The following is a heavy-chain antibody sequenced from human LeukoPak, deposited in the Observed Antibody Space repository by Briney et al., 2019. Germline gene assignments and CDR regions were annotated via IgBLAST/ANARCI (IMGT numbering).Heavy chain of an antibody. CDR2: IYYSGST. CDR3: ARPRYSSSSAGSYYFDY. J-gene: IGHJ4*02. D-gene: IGHD6-6*01. Sequence: PSETLSLTCTVSGGSISSGDYYWSWIRQPPGKGLEWIGYIYYSGSTYYNPSLKSRVTISVDTSKNQFSLKLSSVTAADTAVYYCARPRYSSSSAGSYYFDYWGQGTLVTVSS. V-gene: IGHV4-30-4*08. CDR1: GGSISSGDYY.